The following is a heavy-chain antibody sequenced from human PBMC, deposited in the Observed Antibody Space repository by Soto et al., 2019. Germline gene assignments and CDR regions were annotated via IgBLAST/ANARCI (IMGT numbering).Heavy chain of an antibody. CDR1: GFTFTSYW. J-gene: IGHJ4*02. CDR3: ARLRFILTERDCDS. D-gene: IGHD3-16*01. V-gene: IGHV3-7*02. CDR2: IKQDGTSK. Sequence: EVQLVESGGGLVQPGGSLRLSCEASGFTFTSYWMSWVRQAPGKGLEWVANIKQDGTSKYYADSVKGRFTVSRDNAKSLVHLQMDSLRDDDTAVYRCARLRFILTERDCDSWGQGTLVTVSS.